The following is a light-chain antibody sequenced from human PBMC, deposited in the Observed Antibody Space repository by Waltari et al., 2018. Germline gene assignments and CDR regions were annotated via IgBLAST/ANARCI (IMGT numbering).Light chain of an antibody. V-gene: IGLV1-47*01. CDR2: RNN. Sequence: QSVLTQPPSASGAPGQRVTISCSGSSSNIGNNYVSWYQQLPGTVPQLLNHRNNQRASGVPHRFSRSIASSSNSASLTIAGLKTEDEADYYCQSYDSSNQRVFGGGTKLTVL. CDR1: SSNIGNNY. CDR3: QSYDSSNQRV. J-gene: IGLJ3*02.